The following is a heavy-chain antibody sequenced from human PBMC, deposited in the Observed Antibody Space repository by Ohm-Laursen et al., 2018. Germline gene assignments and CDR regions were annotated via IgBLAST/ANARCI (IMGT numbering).Heavy chain of an antibody. D-gene: IGHD1-26*01. J-gene: IGHJ3*02. CDR1: GFTFSSYW. CDR2: IKEDGSRK. V-gene: IGHV3-7*01. Sequence: SLRLSCTASGFTFSSYWMTWVRQAPGKELEWVANIKEDGSRKNYVDSVKGRFTISRDNANNFLYLQMNSLRAEDTAVYYCARDISPVIVGDAFDVFDIWGQGTMVTVSS. CDR3: ARDISPVIVGDAFDVFDI.